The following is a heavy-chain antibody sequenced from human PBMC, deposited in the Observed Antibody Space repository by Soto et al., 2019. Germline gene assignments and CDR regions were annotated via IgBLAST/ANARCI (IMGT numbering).Heavy chain of an antibody. J-gene: IGHJ4*02. CDR3: ARLRSAPYYDSSGYPDY. V-gene: IGHV1-18*04. CDR1: GYTFTSYV. D-gene: IGHD3-22*01. CDR2: ISAYNGNT. Sequence: ASVKVSCKXSGYTFTSYVISWVRQAPGQGLEWMGWISAYNGNTNYAQKLQGRVTMTTDTSTSTAYMELRSLRSDDTAVYYCARLRSAPYYDSSGYPDYWGQGTLVTVSS.